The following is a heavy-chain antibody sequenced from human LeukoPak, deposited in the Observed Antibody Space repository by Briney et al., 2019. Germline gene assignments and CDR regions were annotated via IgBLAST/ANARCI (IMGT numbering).Heavy chain of an antibody. V-gene: IGHV3-30*01. CDR2: ISYDGSNK. CDR1: GFTFSSYA. Sequence: PGGSLRLSCAASGFTFSSYAMHWVRQAPGKGLEWVAVISYDGSNKYYADSVKGRLTISRDNSKNTLYLQMNSLRAEDTAVYYCARDQEYYYDSSGYPNDAFDIWGQGTMVTVSS. CDR3: ARDQEYYYDSSGYPNDAFDI. J-gene: IGHJ3*02. D-gene: IGHD3-22*01.